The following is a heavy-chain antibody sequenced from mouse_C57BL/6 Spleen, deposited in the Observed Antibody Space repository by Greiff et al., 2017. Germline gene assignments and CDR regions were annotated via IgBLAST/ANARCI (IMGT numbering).Heavy chain of an antibody. D-gene: IGHD2-4*01. J-gene: IGHJ4*01. CDR2: IYPYNGVS. CDR3: ARSNYDYDNAMDY. CDR1: GYSFTGYY. Sequence: VQLKESGPELVKPGASVKISCKASGYSFTGYYMHWVKQSHGNILDWIGYIYPYNGVSSYNQKFKGKATLTVDKSSSTAYMELRSLTSEDSAVYYCARSNYDYDNAMDYWGQGTSVTVSS. V-gene: IGHV1-31*01.